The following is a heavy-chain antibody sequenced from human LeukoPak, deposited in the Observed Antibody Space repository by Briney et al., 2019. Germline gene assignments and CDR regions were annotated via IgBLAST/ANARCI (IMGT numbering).Heavy chain of an antibody. D-gene: IGHD5-12*01. J-gene: IGHJ4*02. CDR2: VRGSGSDT. CDR1: GFTFSTYA. CDR3: AKTSRVNSAYDSPFDY. Sequence: GGSLRLSCAASGFTFSTYAMSWVRQAPGKGLEWVSAVRGSGSDTYYADSVKGRFTISRDNSKNTLHLQMNSLRAEDTAIYYCAKTSRVNSAYDSPFDYWGQGTLVTVST. V-gene: IGHV3-23*01.